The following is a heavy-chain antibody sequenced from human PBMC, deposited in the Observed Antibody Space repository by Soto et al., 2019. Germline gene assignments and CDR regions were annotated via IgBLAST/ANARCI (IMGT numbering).Heavy chain of an antibody. CDR2: ISYDGSNK. CDR1: GFTFSSYA. D-gene: IGHD3-3*01. Sequence: GSLRLSCAASGFTFSSYAMHWVRQAPGKGLEWVAVISYDGSNKYYADSVKGRFTISRDNSKNTLYLQMNSLRAEDTAVYYCAREGADYYFDYWGQGTLVTVSS. V-gene: IGHV3-30-3*01. CDR3: AREGADYYFDY. J-gene: IGHJ4*02.